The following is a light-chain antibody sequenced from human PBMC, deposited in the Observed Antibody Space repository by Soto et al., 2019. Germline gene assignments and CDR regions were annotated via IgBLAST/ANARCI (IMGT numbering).Light chain of an antibody. CDR2: LNSDGSH. Sequence: QPVLTQSPSASASLGASVKLTCTLTSGHSSYAIAWHQQQPEKGPPYLMKLNSDGSHNKGDGIPDRFSGSSSGAERYLTISSLQSEDEAIYYCQTWDTGTWVFGGGTKLTVL. CDR1: SGHSSYA. J-gene: IGLJ3*02. V-gene: IGLV4-69*01. CDR3: QTWDTGTWV.